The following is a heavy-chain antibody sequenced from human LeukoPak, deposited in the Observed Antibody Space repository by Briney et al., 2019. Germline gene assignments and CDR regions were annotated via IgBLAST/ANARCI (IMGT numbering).Heavy chain of an antibody. CDR3: ARDGGCSGGSCDSEVDYFDY. CDR2: ISSSGSNI. J-gene: IGHJ4*02. Sequence: PGGCLRLSCAASGFTFSSYAMGWVRQAPGEGRWRVSYISSSGSNIYYADSVKGRFTISGDYAKNSLDLQMNRLRDEDTAVYYCARDGGCSGGSCDSEVDYFDYWGQGTLVTVSS. V-gene: IGHV3-48*02. CDR1: GFTFSSYA. D-gene: IGHD2-15*01.